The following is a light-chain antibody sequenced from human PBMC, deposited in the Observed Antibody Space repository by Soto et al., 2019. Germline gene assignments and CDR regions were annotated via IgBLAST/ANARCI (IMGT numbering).Light chain of an antibody. CDR3: QQYNNWTLT. Sequence: EKVMTQSPATLSVSPGERATLSCRASQSVRINLAWYQQKPGQAPRLLIYGASTRATGIPARFSGSGSGTEFTLTISGLQSEDFAVYFCQQYNNWTLTFGGGTKVEIK. V-gene: IGKV3-15*01. CDR1: QSVRIN. CDR2: GAS. J-gene: IGKJ4*01.